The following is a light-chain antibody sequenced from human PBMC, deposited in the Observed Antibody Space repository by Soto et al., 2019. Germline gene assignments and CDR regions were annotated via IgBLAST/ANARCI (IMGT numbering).Light chain of an antibody. V-gene: IGKV1-13*02. CDR1: QAIRGA. Sequence: AIQVTQSPSSLSASVGDRVTITSRASQAIRGALAWYQQKPGKAPKLLIYAVSTLESGFPSRFSGSGSGTEFTLTISSLQPEAFGTYYCQQFNSYPITFGHGTRLEIK. CDR2: AVS. CDR3: QQFNSYPIT. J-gene: IGKJ5*01.